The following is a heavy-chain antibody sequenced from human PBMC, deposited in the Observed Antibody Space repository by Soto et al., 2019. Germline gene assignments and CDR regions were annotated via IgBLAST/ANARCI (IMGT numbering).Heavy chain of an antibody. CDR3: AHMDYGFYGMDV. J-gene: IGHJ6*02. Sequence: QITLKESGPTLMIRTQTLTLTCTFSGFSLSTSGVGVGWIRQPPGKALEWLAVICWDDDKRYSPSLKSRLTITRDTSKNQVVLTMTDMDPVDTATYYCAHMDYGFYGMDVWGQGTAVTVSS. V-gene: IGHV2-5*02. CDR2: ICWDDDK. CDR1: GFSLSTSGVG. D-gene: IGHD3-10*01.